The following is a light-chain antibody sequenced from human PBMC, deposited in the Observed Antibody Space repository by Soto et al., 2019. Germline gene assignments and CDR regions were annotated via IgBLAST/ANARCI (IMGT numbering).Light chain of an antibody. V-gene: IGKV3-15*01. CDR1: QSVRSN. CDR3: HQYDNWPPWT. CDR2: GAF. Sequence: EIVMTQSPATLSVSPGERANLSCRASQSVRSNVAWYQQKPGQAPRLLIYGAFTRATGIPARFSGSGSGTEFTLTISSLQSEDFAVYYCHQYDNWPPWTFGQGTKVEIK. J-gene: IGKJ1*01.